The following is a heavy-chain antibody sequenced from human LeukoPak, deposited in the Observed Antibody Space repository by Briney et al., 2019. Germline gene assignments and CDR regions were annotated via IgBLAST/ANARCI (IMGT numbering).Heavy chain of an antibody. V-gene: IGHV4-34*01. Sequence: SETLSLTCAVYGGSFSGYYWSWLRQPPGKGLEWIGEINHSGSTNYNTSLKSRVTISVDTSKNQFSLKLSSVTAADTAVYYCARYDYGDYGWFDPWGQGTLVTVSS. D-gene: IGHD4-17*01. J-gene: IGHJ5*02. CDR2: INHSGST. CDR1: GGSFSGYY. CDR3: ARYDYGDYGWFDP.